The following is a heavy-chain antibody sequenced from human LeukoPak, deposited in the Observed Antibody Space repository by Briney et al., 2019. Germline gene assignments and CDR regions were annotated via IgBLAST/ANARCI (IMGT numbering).Heavy chain of an antibody. V-gene: IGHV1-18*01. D-gene: IGHD3-10*01. CDR1: GYTFTSYG. CDR3: ARVNPLLWFGEFPTFDY. Sequence: GASVKVSCKASGYTFTSYGISWVRQAPGQGLEWMGWISAYNGNTNYAQKLQGRVTMTTDTSTSTAYMELRSLRSDDTAVYYCARVNPLLWFGEFPTFDYWGQGTLVTVSS. J-gene: IGHJ4*02. CDR2: ISAYNGNT.